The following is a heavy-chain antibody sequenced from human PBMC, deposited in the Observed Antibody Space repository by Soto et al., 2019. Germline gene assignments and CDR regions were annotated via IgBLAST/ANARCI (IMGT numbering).Heavy chain of an antibody. CDR3: ATGRSGYSYGSQSDY. CDR2: ISAYNGNT. Sequence: GASVKVSCKASGYTFTSYGISWVRQAPGQGLEWMGWISAYNGNTNYAQKLQGRVTMTTDTSTSTAYMELRSLRSDDTAVYYCATGRSGYSYGSQSDYWGQGTLVTVSS. D-gene: IGHD5-18*01. V-gene: IGHV1-18*01. J-gene: IGHJ4*02. CDR1: GYTFTSYG.